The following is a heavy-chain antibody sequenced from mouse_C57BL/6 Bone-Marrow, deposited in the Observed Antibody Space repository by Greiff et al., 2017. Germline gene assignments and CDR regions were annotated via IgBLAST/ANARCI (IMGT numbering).Heavy chain of an antibody. Sequence: DVKLVESGGGLVKPGGSLKLSCAASGFTFSDYGMHWVRQAPEKGLEWVAYISSGSSTIYYADTVKGRFTISRDNAKNTLFLQMTSLRSEDTAMYYCAREGVLRYYFDYWGQGTTLTVSS. D-gene: IGHD1-1*01. CDR3: AREGVLRYYFDY. CDR2: ISSGSSTI. J-gene: IGHJ2*01. V-gene: IGHV5-17*01. CDR1: GFTFSDYG.